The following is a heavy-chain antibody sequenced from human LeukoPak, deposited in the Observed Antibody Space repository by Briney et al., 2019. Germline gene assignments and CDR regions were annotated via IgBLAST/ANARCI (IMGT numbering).Heavy chain of an antibody. CDR2: IYYSGST. V-gene: IGHV4-59*01. D-gene: IGHD3-10*01. CDR3: ARSNYYGSGSFDY. J-gene: IGHJ4*02. CDR1: GGSMSSYY. Sequence: SETLSLTCTVSGGSMSSYYWNWIRQPPGKGLEWIGYIYYSGSTKYNPSLKSRVTISVDTSENQFSLKLRSVTAADTAVCYCARSNYYGSGSFDYWGQGTLVTVSS.